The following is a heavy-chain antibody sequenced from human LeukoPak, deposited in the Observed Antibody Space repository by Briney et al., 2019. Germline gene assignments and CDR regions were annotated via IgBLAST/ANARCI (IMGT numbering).Heavy chain of an antibody. Sequence: GGSLRLSCAASGFTFSSYSMNWVRQAPGKGLEWVSSISSSSSYIYYADSVKGRFTISRDDAKNSLYLQMNSLRAEDTAVYYCASAPGGADDYWGQGTLVTVSS. CDR1: GFTFSSYS. J-gene: IGHJ4*02. CDR3: ASAPGGADDY. D-gene: IGHD3-16*01. V-gene: IGHV3-21*01. CDR2: ISSSSSYI.